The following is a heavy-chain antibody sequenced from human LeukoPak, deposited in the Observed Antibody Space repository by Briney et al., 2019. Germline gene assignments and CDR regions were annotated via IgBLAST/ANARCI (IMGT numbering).Heavy chain of an antibody. J-gene: IGHJ4*02. CDR1: GFTFRSYW. V-gene: IGHV3-7*01. CDR3: AKDGDYNWNYRSGFDY. D-gene: IGHD1-7*01. Sequence: GGSLRLSCAASGFTFRSYWMSWVRQAPGKGLEWVANIKQDGSQKFYVDSVKGRFAISRDNAKNSLYLQMSSLRAEDTAVYYCAKDGDYNWNYRSGFDYWGQGTLVTVSS. CDR2: IKQDGSQK.